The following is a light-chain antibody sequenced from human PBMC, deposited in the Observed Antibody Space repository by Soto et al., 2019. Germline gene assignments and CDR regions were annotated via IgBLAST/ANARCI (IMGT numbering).Light chain of an antibody. CDR1: QSISSW. V-gene: IGKV1-5*03. CDR3: QQYNNYPRT. Sequence: DIQMTQSPSTLSASVGDRVTITCRASQSISSWLAWYQQKPGKAPKLMIYKASSLESGVPSRFSGSGFGTEFTLTISSLQPDDFATYYCQQYNNYPRTFGQGTKVEIK. J-gene: IGKJ1*01. CDR2: KAS.